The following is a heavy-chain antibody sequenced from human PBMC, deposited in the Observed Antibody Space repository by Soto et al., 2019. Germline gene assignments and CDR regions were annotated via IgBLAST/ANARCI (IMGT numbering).Heavy chain of an antibody. Sequence: EVQLLESGGGLVQPGGSLRLSCAASGFTFSSYAMSWVHQAPGKGLEWVSAISGSGGSTYYADSVKGRFTISRDNSKNTLYLQMNSLRAEDTAVYYCAKDLVDHVDTIYYMDVWGKGTTVTVSS. CDR2: ISGSGGST. J-gene: IGHJ6*03. D-gene: IGHD3-10*01. V-gene: IGHV3-23*01. CDR3: AKDLVDHVDTIYYMDV. CDR1: GFTFSSYA.